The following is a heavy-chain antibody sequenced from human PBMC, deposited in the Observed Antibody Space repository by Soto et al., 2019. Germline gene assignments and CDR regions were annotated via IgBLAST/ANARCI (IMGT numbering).Heavy chain of an antibody. CDR1: GFTFDDYA. D-gene: IGHD2-15*01. J-gene: IGHJ4*02. CDR3: AKDMSPPDCSGGSCYEGDFNPFDY. V-gene: IGHV3-9*01. CDR2: ISWNSGSI. Sequence: EVQLVESGGGLVQPGRSLRLSCAASGFTFDDYAMHWVRQAPGKGLEWVSGISWNSGSIGYADSVKGRFTISRDNAKNSLYVQMNSLRAEDTGLYYCAKDMSPPDCSGGSCYEGDFNPFDYRGQGTLVTVSS.